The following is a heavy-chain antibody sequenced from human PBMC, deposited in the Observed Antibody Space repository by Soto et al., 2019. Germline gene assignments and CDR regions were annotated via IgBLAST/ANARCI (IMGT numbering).Heavy chain of an antibody. CDR3: ARGDYHDNSGPFSDAFDV. J-gene: IGHJ3*01. Sequence: EVQLVESGGGLVQPGGSLRLSCAASGFTFSNYWMSWVRQAPGKGLEWVANIKQDGSEKWYVDSVKGRFTISRDNAKKSLFLQMKSLRVADTALYYCARGDYHDNSGPFSDAFDVWGQGTMVTVSS. CDR2: IKQDGSEK. CDR1: GFTFSNYW. D-gene: IGHD3-22*01. V-gene: IGHV3-7*04.